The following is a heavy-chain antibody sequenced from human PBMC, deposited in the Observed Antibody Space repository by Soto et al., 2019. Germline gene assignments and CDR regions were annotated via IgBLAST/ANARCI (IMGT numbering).Heavy chain of an antibody. D-gene: IGHD2-15*01. J-gene: IGHJ4*02. CDR3: ARGPDLPYSEIYCSGGNCYPGYFDY. Sequence: SVKVSFKASGGTLSSCSSSWVRQAPGQGLAWMGGIIPIFGTANYAQKLQGRVTITADESTITAYMELSSLRSEDTAMYYCARGPDLPYSEIYCSGGNCYPGYFDYWGQGTLVTVSS. CDR1: GGTLSSCS. V-gene: IGHV1-69*13. CDR2: IIPIFGTA.